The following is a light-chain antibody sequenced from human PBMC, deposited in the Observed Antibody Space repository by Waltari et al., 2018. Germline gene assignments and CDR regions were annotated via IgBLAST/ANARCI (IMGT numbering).Light chain of an antibody. V-gene: IGLV3-1*01. Sequence: YELTQPPSVSVSPGQTASITCSGDKLEDKYACWYQQKPGQSPVLVIYQDSKRPSGIPERFSGSNSGNTATLTISGTQAMDEADYYCQAWDSSTVVFGGGTKLTVL. J-gene: IGLJ2*01. CDR1: KLEDKY. CDR3: QAWDSSTVV. CDR2: QDS.